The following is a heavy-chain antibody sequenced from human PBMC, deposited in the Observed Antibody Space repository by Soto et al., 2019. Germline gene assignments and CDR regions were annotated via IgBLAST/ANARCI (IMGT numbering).Heavy chain of an antibody. CDR3: ARDLTVTMLVYYYGMDV. CDR2: INPSGGST. V-gene: IGHV1-46*01. CDR1: GYTFTSYY. D-gene: IGHD4-4*01. J-gene: IGHJ6*02. Sequence: ASVKVSCKASGYTFTSYYMHWVRQAPGQGLEWMGIINPSGGSTSYAQKFQGRVTMTRGTSTSTVYMELSSLRSEDTAVYYCARDLTVTMLVYYYGMDVWGQGTTVTVSS.